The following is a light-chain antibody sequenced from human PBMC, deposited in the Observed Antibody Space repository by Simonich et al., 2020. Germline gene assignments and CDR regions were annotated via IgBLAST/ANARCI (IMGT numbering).Light chain of an antibody. V-gene: IGKV4-1*01. J-gene: IGKJ5*01. CDR2: WAA. CDR3: QQYYSTPIT. CDR1: QIVLYSSNNKNY. Sequence: DIVMTQSPDSLAVSLGERATINCKSSQIVLYSSNNKNYLAWYQQKPGQPPKLLIYWAATRESGVPARFSGSGSGTDFTLTISSLQAEDVAVYYCQQYYSTPITFGQGTRLEIK.